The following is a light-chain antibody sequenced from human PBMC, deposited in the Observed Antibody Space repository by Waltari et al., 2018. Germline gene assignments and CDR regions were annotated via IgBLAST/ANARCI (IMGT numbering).Light chain of an antibody. CDR1: GSAVGASDY. CDR2: DVT. CDR3: SSQTLDGLVL. Sequence: QSALTQPASVSGSPGQSITISCSGVGSAVGASDYVSWHQHHPGKAPQVIIYDVTNRPSGVSDRFSASKSANTASLTISRLQPEDEADYSCSSQTLDGLVLFGGGTRLTVL. J-gene: IGLJ2*01. V-gene: IGLV2-14*03.